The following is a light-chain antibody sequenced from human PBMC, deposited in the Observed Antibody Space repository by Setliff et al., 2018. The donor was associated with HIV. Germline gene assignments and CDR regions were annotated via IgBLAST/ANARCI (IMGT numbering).Light chain of an antibody. Sequence: QSALTQPASVSGSPGQSITISCTGISSDVGDFQSVSWYQQHPGKAPILMIYEINDRPAGVSNRLSGSKSGNTASLTISRLQADDEADYFCSSNTSSSPLYVFATGTKVTVL. CDR2: EIN. CDR3: SSNTSSSPLYV. CDR1: SSDVGDFQS. J-gene: IGLJ1*01. V-gene: IGLV2-14*01.